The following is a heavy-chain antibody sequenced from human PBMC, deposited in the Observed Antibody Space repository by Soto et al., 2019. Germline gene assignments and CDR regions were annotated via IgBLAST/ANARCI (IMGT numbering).Heavy chain of an antibody. CDR1: GGSISSGDYY. CDR3: ASKFGELLADASDM. CDR2: IYYSGST. J-gene: IGHJ3*02. D-gene: IGHD3-10*01. V-gene: IGHV4-30-4*01. Sequence: SETLSLTCTVSGGSISSGDYYWNWIRQPPGKGLEWIGYIYYSGSTNYNPSLQSRVSISVDKSKNQFSLKLSSVTAADTAVYFCASKFGELLADASDMWGQGTTVTVSS.